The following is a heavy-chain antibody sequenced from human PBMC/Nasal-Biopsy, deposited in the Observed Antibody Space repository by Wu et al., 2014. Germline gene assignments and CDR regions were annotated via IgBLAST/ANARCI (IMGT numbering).Heavy chain of an antibody. CDR3: AKVLYQRTEAGTGTSDY. CDR1: GYSFTSYW. CDR2: IDPTDSYT. V-gene: IGHV5-10-1*01. J-gene: IGHJ4*02. Sequence: GAEVKKPGESLRISCKGSGYSFTSYWITWVRQMPGKGLEWMGRIDPTDSYTNYSPSFQGHVTISADKSVSTAYLQWNSLRAEDTAIYFCAKVLYQRTEAGTGTSDYWGQGTLVTVSS. D-gene: IGHD6-19*01.